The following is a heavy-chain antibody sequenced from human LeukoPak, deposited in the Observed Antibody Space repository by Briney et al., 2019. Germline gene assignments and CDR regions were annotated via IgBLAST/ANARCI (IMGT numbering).Heavy chain of an antibody. CDR2: ISGYNGDT. Sequence: ASVKVSCKTSGYTLTSYGISWVRQAPGQGLEWMGWISGYNGDTNYAQKFQGRVTMTTDTSTSTGYMELRSLRSDDTAVYYCVRDLGSGWPDYWGQGTLVTVSS. V-gene: IGHV1-18*01. D-gene: IGHD6-19*01. CDR1: GYTLTSYG. CDR3: VRDLGSGWPDY. J-gene: IGHJ4*02.